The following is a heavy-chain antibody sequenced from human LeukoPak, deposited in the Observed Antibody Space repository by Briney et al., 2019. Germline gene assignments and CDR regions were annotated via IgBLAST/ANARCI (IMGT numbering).Heavy chain of an antibody. J-gene: IGHJ3*02. CDR2: IYYSGST. V-gene: IGHV4-59*01. CDR3: ARLVTRGYYDSSGRRIDAFDI. D-gene: IGHD3-22*01. CDR1: GGSISSYY. Sequence: SETLSLTCTVSGGSISSYYWSWIRQPPGKGLEWIGYIYYSGSTNYNPSLKSRVTISVDTSKNQFSLKLSSVTAADTAVYYCARLVTRGYYDSSGRRIDAFDIWGQGTMVTVSS.